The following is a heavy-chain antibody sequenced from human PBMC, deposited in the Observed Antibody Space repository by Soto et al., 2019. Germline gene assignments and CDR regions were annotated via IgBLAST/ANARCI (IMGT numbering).Heavy chain of an antibody. CDR2: IYPGDSDI. V-gene: IGHV5-51*01. D-gene: IGHD3-22*01. CDR1: GYSFTIYW. CDR3: ARQPSNGQWFV. J-gene: IGHJ6*02. Sequence: GESLKISCMGSGYSFTIYWIGWVRQMPGKGLEWMAIIYPGDSDIRYSPSFQGQVTISADKSISTAYLQWSSLKASDTAMYYCARQPSNGQWFVWGQGTTVTVSS.